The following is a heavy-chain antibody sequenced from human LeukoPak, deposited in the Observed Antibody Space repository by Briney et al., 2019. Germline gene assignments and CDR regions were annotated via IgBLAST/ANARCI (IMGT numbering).Heavy chain of an antibody. V-gene: IGHV3-23*01. D-gene: IGHD6-19*01. CDR3: AKGSVAVAGSDFDY. Sequence: PGGSLRLSCAASGFTFSSYGMSWVRQAPGKGLEWVSAISGSGGSTYYADSVKGRFTISRDSSENTLYLQMNSLRAEDTAVYYCAKGSVAVAGSDFDYWGQGTLVTVSS. CDR2: ISGSGGST. J-gene: IGHJ4*02. CDR1: GFTFSSYG.